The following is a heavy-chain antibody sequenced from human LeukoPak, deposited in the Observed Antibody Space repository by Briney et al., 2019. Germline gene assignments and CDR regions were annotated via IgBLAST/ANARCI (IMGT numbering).Heavy chain of an antibody. D-gene: IGHD3-22*01. J-gene: IGHJ5*02. CDR3: ARAGETYYYDSSGYS. CDR1: GLTFRTYA. V-gene: IGHV3-30*04. Sequence: GGSLRLSCEASGLTFRTYAMHWVRQAPGKGLEWVAVISYDGNKKQYADSVKGRFTISRDNSKNTLYLQMNSLRAEDTAVYYCARAGETYYYDSSGYSWGQGTLVTVSS. CDR2: ISYDGNKK.